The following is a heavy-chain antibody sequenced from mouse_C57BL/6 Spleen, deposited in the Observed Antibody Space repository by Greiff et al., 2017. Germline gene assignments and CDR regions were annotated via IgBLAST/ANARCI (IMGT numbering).Heavy chain of an antibody. V-gene: IGHV1-7*01. CDR2: INPSSGYT. J-gene: IGHJ2*01. Sequence: QVQLQQSGAELAKPGASVKLSCKASGYTFTSYWMHWVKQRPGQGLEWIGYINPSSGYTKYNQKFKDKATLTADKSSSTSYMQLSSLTYWDSAVYYCARNRSQDYFDYWGQGTTLTVSS. CDR3: ARNRSQDYFDY. CDR1: GYTFTSYW.